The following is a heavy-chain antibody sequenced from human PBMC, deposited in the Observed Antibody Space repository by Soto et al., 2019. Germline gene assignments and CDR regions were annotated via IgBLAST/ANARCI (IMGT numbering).Heavy chain of an antibody. CDR3: ASKIRGAHYYYYGMDV. V-gene: IGHV1-69*13. D-gene: IGHD3-10*01. J-gene: IGHJ6*02. Sequence: SVKVSCKASGGTFSSYAISWVRQAPGQGLEWMGGIIPIFGTANYAQKFQGRVTITADESTSTAYMELSSLRSEDTAVYYCASKIRGAHYYYYGMDVWGPGPTGTVSS. CDR1: GGTFSSYA. CDR2: IIPIFGTA.